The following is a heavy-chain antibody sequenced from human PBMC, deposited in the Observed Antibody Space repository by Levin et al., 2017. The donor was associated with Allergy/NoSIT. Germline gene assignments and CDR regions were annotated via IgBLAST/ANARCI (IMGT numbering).Heavy chain of an antibody. CDR2: ISGSGSST. CDR1: GFTFSSYA. CDR3: AKGRQVDTAMEW. J-gene: IGHJ4*02. V-gene: IGHV3-23*01. Sequence: AGGSLRLSCAGSGFTFSSYAMSWVRQAPGKGLEWVSAISGSGSSTYSADSVKGRFTISRDNSKNTLYLQMNSLRAEDTAVYFCAKGRQVDTAMEWWGQGTLVTVSS. D-gene: IGHD5-18*01.